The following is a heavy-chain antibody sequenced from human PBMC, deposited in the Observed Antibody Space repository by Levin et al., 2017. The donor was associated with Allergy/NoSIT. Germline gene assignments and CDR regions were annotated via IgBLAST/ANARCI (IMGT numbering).Heavy chain of an antibody. CDR2: MSNSGTTV. D-gene: IGHD2-2*02. CDR1: GFIFSDYY. Sequence: GESLKISCAASGFIFSDYYMSWIRQAPGKGLEWVSYMSNSGTTVFHTDSVKGRFTISRDNAKNSLYLQMNSLRAEDTAVYYCARDSCSSISCYNHGMDVWGQGTTVTVSS. CDR3: ARDSCSSISCYNHGMDV. V-gene: IGHV3-11*01. J-gene: IGHJ6*02.